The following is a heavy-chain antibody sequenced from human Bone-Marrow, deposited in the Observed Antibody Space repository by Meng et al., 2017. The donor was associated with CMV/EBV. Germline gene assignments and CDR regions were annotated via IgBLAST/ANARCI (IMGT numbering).Heavy chain of an antibody. D-gene: IGHD6-13*01. Sequence: GSLRLSCAVYGGSFSGYYWSWIRQPPGKGLEWIGEINHSGSTNYNPSLKSRVTISVDTSKNQFSLKLSSVTAADTAVYYCARVTGYSNTRHGRAFDIWGQGKRV. CDR1: GGSFSGYY. CDR3: ARVTGYSNTRHGRAFDI. V-gene: IGHV4-34*01. CDR2: INHSGST. J-gene: IGHJ3*02.